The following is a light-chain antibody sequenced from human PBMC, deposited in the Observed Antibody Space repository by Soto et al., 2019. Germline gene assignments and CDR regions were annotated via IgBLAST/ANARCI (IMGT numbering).Light chain of an antibody. V-gene: IGKV3-11*01. CDR1: PSVTNF. CDR2: DAS. CDR3: QQRSNWPIT. Sequence: EIVLTQSPATLSLAPGERATLSCRASPSVTNFLAWYQQKPGQAPRLLIYDASNRATGIPARFSGSGSGTDFTLTISSLEPEDFAVYYCQQRSNWPITFGQGTRLKIK. J-gene: IGKJ5*01.